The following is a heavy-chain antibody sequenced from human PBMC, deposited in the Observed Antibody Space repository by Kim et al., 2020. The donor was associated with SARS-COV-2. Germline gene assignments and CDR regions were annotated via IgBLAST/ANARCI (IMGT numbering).Heavy chain of an antibody. J-gene: IGHJ4*02. D-gene: IGHD3-10*01. CDR3: ARSGGGSGSLDY. V-gene: IGHV5-51*01. Sequence: RYSPSFQGQVTISADKSISTAYLQWSSLKASDTAMYYCARSGGGSGSLDYWGQGTLVTVSS.